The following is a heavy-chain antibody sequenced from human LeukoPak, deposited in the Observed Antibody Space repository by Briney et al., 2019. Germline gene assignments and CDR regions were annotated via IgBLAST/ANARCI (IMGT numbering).Heavy chain of an antibody. CDR1: GYSFTTHW. D-gene: IGHD6-19*01. CDR2: IYPGDSDT. V-gene: IGHV5-51*01. Sequence: GESLKISCKGSGYSFTTHWIGWVRQMPGKGLEWMGIIYPGDSDTRYRPPFQGQVTISADKSITTAYLQWSSLKASDTAMYYCARGWPGYSSGWYRHWGQGTLVTVSS. J-gene: IGHJ4*02. CDR3: ARGWPGYSSGWYRH.